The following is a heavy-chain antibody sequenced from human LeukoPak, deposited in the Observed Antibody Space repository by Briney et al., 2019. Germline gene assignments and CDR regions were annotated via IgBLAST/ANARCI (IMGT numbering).Heavy chain of an antibody. Sequence: PGGSLRLSCAASGFTFSNAWMNWVRQAPGKGLVWVSRINSDGGTTTYADSVKGRFTISRDNAKNTLYLQMNSLRAEDTAVYYCARAYQQNNNWFDPWGQGTLVTVSS. D-gene: IGHD6-13*01. V-gene: IGHV3-74*01. CDR1: GFTFSNAW. CDR2: INSDGGTT. J-gene: IGHJ5*02. CDR3: ARAYQQNNNWFDP.